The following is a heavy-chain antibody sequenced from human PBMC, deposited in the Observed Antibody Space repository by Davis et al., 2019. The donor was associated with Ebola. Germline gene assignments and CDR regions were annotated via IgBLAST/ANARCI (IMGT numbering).Heavy chain of an antibody. CDR3: ARVDGSGSGLYYYGMDV. CDR1: GYTFTSYG. Sequence: ASVKVSCKASGYTFTSYGISWVRQAPGQGLEWMGWISAYNGNTNYAQKLQGRVTMTTDTSTSTAYMELRSLRSDDTAVYYCARVDGSGSGLYYYGMDVWGQGTTVTVSS. V-gene: IGHV1-18*01. D-gene: IGHD3-10*01. CDR2: ISAYNGNT. J-gene: IGHJ6*02.